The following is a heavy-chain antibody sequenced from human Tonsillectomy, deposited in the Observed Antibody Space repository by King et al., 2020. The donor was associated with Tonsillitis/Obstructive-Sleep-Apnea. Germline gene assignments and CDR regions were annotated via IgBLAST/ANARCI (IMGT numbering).Heavy chain of an antibody. J-gene: IGHJ5*02. CDR2: ISAYNGNT. CDR3: ARTRDLEVLDP. CDR1: GYTFTSYG. D-gene: IGHD2-2*01. V-gene: IGHV1-18*01. Sequence: HVQLVESGAEVKKPGASVKVSCKASGYTFTSYGISWVRQAPGQGLEWMGWISAYNGNTIYAQKLRGRVTMTTETSTSTAYMELRSLRSDDTAVYYCARTRDLEVLDPWGQGTLVTVSS.